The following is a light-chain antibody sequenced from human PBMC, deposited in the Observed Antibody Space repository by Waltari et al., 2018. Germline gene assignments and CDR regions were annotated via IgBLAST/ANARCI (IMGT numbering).Light chain of an antibody. V-gene: IGLV2-11*01. CDR3: CSYTGSYTLV. CDR1: SSDVGGYNY. CDR2: GVS. Sequence: QSALTQPRSVSGSPGQSVTISCTGTSSDVGGYNYVSCYPQHPGTAPKLMIYGVSKRPSGVPDRFSCSKSGNTASLTISGLQAEDEADYYCCSYTGSYTLVFGGGTKLTVL. J-gene: IGLJ2*01.